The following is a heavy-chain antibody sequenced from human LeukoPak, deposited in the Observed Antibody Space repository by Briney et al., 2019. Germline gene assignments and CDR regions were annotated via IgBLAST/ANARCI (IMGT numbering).Heavy chain of an antibody. D-gene: IGHD3-22*01. J-gene: IGHJ5*02. CDR1: GHIFTVDS. CDR2: INPNSGGT. CDR3: ARTTYYYDSSGLT. Sequence: ASVKVSCKASGHIFTVDSIHWVRQAPGQGLEWMGWINPNSGGTNYAQKFQGRVTMTRDTSISTAYMELSRLRSDDTAVYYCARTTYYYDSSGLTWGQGTLVTVSS. V-gene: IGHV1-2*02.